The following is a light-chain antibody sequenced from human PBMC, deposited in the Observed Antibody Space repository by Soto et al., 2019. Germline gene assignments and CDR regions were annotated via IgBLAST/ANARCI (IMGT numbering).Light chain of an antibody. Sequence: DIQMTQSTSTLSASVGDRVTITCRASQSISSWLAWYQQKPGKAPKLLIYDASSLEGGVPSRFSGSGSGTEFTLTISSLQPDDFATYYCQQYNSYSQTFGQGTKVDI. V-gene: IGKV1-5*01. CDR1: QSISSW. CDR3: QQYNSYSQT. J-gene: IGKJ1*01. CDR2: DAS.